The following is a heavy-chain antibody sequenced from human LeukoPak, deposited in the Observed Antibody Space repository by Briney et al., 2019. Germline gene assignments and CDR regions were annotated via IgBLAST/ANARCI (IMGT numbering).Heavy chain of an antibody. CDR1: GYTFTSYY. D-gene: IGHD5-18*01. CDR2: INPSGGST. Sequence: ASVKVSCKASGYTFTSYYMHWVRQAPGQGLEWMGIINPSGGSTSYAQKFQGRVTITADKSTSTAYMELSSLRSEDTAVYYCASLEYSYALPGYWGQGTLVTVSS. V-gene: IGHV1-46*01. J-gene: IGHJ4*02. CDR3: ASLEYSYALPGY.